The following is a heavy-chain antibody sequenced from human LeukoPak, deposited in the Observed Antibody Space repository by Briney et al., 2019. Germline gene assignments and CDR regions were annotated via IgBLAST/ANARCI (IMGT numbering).Heavy chain of an antibody. Sequence: PGGSLRLSCAASGFTLSSYSMNWVRQAPGKGLEWISYIDSDTYGNTIYYADIVKGRFTISRDNAKNSLYLQVNSLRDEDTALYYCARDRDYAFDYWGQGTLVTVSS. CDR2: IDSDTYGNTI. J-gene: IGHJ4*02. V-gene: IGHV3-48*02. D-gene: IGHD4-17*01. CDR3: ARDRDYAFDY. CDR1: GFTLSSYS.